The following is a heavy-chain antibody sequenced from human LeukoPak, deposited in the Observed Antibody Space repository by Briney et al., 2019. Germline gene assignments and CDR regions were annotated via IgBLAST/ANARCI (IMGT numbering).Heavy chain of an antibody. J-gene: IGHJ4*02. CDR2: ISTSSSYI. D-gene: IGHD1-20*01. Sequence: GGSLRLSCAASGSNLRAYTMNWVRQAPGKGLECVPSISTSSSYICYADSVKGRFTISRDNAENSLYLQMHSLRVENTALYFCARDDNWNDKPFDFWGQGTLVTVSS. CDR3: ARDDNWNDKPFDF. V-gene: IGHV3-21*01. CDR1: GSNLRAYT.